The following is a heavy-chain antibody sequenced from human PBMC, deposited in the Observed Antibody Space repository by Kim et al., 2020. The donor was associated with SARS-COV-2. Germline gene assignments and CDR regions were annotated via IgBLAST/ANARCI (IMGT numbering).Heavy chain of an antibody. CDR1: GYTFTGYY. V-gene: IGHV1-2*02. D-gene: IGHD6-19*01. Sequence: ASVKVSCKASGYTFTGYYMHWVRQAPGQGLEWMGWINPNSGGTNYAQKFQGRVTMTRDTSISTAYMELSRLRSDDTAVYYCARGIGSSGWVVSYYYYMDVWGKGTTVTVSS. J-gene: IGHJ6*03. CDR3: ARGIGSSGWVVSYYYYMDV. CDR2: INPNSGGT.